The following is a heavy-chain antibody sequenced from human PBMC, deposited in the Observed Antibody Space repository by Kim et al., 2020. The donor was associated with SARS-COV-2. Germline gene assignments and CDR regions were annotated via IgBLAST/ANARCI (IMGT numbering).Heavy chain of an antibody. CDR3: ARITMIPA. CDR2: GSTI. Sequence: GSTIYYADSVKGRFTISRDNAKNSLYLQMNSLRAEDTAVYYCARITMIPAWGQGTLVTVSS. D-gene: IGHD3-22*01. J-gene: IGHJ4*02. V-gene: IGHV3-48*03.